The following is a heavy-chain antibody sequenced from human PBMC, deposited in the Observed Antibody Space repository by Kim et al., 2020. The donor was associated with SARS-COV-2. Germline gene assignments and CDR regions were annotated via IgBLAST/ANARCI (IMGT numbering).Heavy chain of an antibody. J-gene: IGHJ4*02. CDR1: GGSISNISW. D-gene: IGHD1-26*01. Sequence: LRETLSLTCAVSGGSISNISWWSWVRQPPGKGLEWIGEIHHSGNTNYNPTLKSRVTMSVDKSKNQFSLRLSSVTAADTAVYYCTRLLTDSGNYFRFDSWGQGTLVTVSS. CDR3: TRLLTDSGNYFRFDS. V-gene: IGHV4-4*02. CDR2: IHHSGNT.